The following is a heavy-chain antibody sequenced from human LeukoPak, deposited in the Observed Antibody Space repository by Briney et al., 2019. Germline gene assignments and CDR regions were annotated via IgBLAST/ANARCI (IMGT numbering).Heavy chain of an antibody. Sequence: TGGSLRLSCAASGFTFSSYGMHWVRQAPGKGLEWVAVISYDGSNKYYADSVKGRFTISRDNSRKMVYLQMNSLRGEDTAVYYCAKEYKHDHWLFDYWGLGVLVTVSS. J-gene: IGHJ4*02. V-gene: IGHV3-30*18. D-gene: IGHD3-3*02. CDR2: ISYDGSNK. CDR3: AKEYKHDHWLFDY. CDR1: GFTFSSYG.